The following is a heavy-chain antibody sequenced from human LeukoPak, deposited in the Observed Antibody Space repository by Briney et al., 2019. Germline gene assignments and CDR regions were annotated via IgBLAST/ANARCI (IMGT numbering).Heavy chain of an antibody. J-gene: IGHJ4*02. CDR3: ARERPSYNWKRDHFDY. V-gene: IGHV3-30-3*01. D-gene: IGHD1-20*01. CDR1: GFTFSSYA. CDR2: ISYDGSNE. Sequence: GRSLRLSCAASGFTFSSYAMHWVRQAPGKGLEWVAVISYDGSNEYYADSVKGRFTISRGNSKNTLYLQMNSLRAEDTAVYYCARERPSYNWKRDHFDYWGQGTLVTVSS.